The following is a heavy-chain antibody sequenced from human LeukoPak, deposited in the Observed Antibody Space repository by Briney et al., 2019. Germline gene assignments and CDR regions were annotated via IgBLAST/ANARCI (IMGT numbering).Heavy chain of an antibody. D-gene: IGHD3-3*01. CDR1: GYTLTELS. CDR2: FEPEDGET. CDR3: ARAYDFPDY. Sequence: ASVKVSCKVSGYTLTELSMHWVRQAPGKGLEWMGGFEPEDGETIYAQKFQGRVTMTRDTSTSTVYMELSSLRSEDTAVYYCARAYDFPDYWGQGTLVTVSS. V-gene: IGHV1-24*01. J-gene: IGHJ4*02.